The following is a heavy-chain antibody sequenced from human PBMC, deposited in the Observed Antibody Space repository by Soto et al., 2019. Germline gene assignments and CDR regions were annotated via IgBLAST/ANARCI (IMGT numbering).Heavy chain of an antibody. D-gene: IGHD6-13*01. CDR2: IYYSGST. CDR3: ARFSMIAAAGWVDY. V-gene: IGHV4-31*03. J-gene: IGHJ4*02. CDR1: GGSISSGGYY. Sequence: SETLSLTCTVSGGSISSGGYYWSWIRQHPGKGLEWIGYIYYSGSTYYNPSLKSRVTISVDTSKNQFSLKLSSVTAADTAVYYCARFSMIAAAGWVDYWGQGTLVTVS.